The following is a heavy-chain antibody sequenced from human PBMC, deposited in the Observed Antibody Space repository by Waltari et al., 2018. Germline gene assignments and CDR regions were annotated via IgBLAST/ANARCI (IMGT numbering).Heavy chain of an antibody. CDR3: AKALYGVVVAATDDAFDI. CDR1: GFTFSSYA. CDR2: ISGSGGST. Sequence: EVQLVESGGGLVQPGGSLRLSCAASGFTFSSYAMSWVRQAPGKGLEWVSAISGSGGSTYYADSVKGRFTICRDNAKNTLYQQMNSLRAEDTAVYYCAKALYGVVVAATDDAFDIWGQGTMVTVSS. V-gene: IGHV3-23*04. J-gene: IGHJ3*02. D-gene: IGHD2-15*01.